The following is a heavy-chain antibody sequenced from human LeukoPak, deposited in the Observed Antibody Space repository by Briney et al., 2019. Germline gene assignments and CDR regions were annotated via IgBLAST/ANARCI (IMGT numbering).Heavy chain of an antibody. CDR1: GFTFSSYS. CDR3: ASGGSSSWYENWFDP. D-gene: IGHD6-13*01. J-gene: IGHJ5*02. CDR2: ISSSSSTI. Sequence: GGSLRLSCAASGFTFSSYSMNWVRQAPGKGLEWVSYISSSSSTIYYADSVKGGFTISRDNAKNSLYLQMNSLRDEDTAVYYCASGGSSSWYENWFDPWGQGTLVTVSS. V-gene: IGHV3-48*02.